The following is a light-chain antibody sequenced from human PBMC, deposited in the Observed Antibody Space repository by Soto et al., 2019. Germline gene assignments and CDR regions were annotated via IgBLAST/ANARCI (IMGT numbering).Light chain of an antibody. Sequence: QSVLTQPPSVSAAAGQKVTISCSGGSSNIGKNYVCWYQQLPGTAPKLLIYDNNKRPSGIPDRFSGSKSGTSATLGISGLQTGDEGDYYCATWDTSLSAGVFGGGTKLTVL. CDR3: ATWDTSLSAGV. J-gene: IGLJ2*01. CDR1: SSNIGKNY. CDR2: DNN. V-gene: IGLV1-51*01.